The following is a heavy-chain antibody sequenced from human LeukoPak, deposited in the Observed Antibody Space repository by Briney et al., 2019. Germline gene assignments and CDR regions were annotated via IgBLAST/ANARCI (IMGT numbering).Heavy chain of an antibody. D-gene: IGHD1-26*01. CDR2: ISYTGST. J-gene: IGHJ4*02. V-gene: IGHV4-59*01. CDR1: GGSISRYY. CDR3: ARSGSYFDS. Sequence: SETLSLTCTVSGGSISRYYWSWIRQPPGKGLEWIGYISYTGSTTYNSSLKSRVTISLDTSQNQFSLKLTSVTPADTAVYYCARSGSYFDSWGQGTLVTVSS.